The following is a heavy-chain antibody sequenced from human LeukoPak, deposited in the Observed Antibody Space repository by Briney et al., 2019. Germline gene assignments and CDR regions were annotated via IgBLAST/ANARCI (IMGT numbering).Heavy chain of an antibody. V-gene: IGHV1-2*06. CDR2: INPNSGGT. Sequence: ASVKVSCKASGYTFTGYYMHWVRQAPGQGLEWMGRINPNSGGTNYAQKFQGRVTMTRDTSISTAYMELSRLRSDDTAVYYCERGLATYYYDSSGYWGEGALVTVSS. CDR1: GYTFTGYY. J-gene: IGHJ4*02. D-gene: IGHD3-22*01. CDR3: ERGLATYYYDSSGY.